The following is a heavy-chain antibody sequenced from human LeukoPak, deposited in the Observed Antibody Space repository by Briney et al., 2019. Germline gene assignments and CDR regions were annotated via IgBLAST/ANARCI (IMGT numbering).Heavy chain of an antibody. D-gene: IGHD1-1*01. V-gene: IGHV4-61*02. J-gene: IGHJ4*02. CDR3: ARGEFATGFFDY. CDR1: GGSISSVTYY. Sequence: NSSETLSLTCTVSGGSISSVTYYWSWIRQPAGKGLEWIGRIATSVSTNYSPSLKSRVTVSIDTSKNHFSLKLSSVTAADTAMYYCARGEFATGFFDYWGQGTLVTVSS. CDR2: IATSVST.